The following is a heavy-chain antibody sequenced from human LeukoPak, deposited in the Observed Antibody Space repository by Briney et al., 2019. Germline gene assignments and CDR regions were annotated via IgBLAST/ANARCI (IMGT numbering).Heavy chain of an antibody. J-gene: IGHJ4*02. CDR2: ISGSGGST. CDR1: GFTFSSYA. V-gene: IGHV3-23*01. D-gene: IGHD3-16*02. Sequence: PGGSLRLSCAASGFTFSSYAMSWVRQAPGKGLEWVSAISGSGGSTYYADSVKGRFTISRDNSKNTLYLQMNSLRAEDTAVYYCAKATGYYDYVWGSYHYYYFDSWGQGTLVTVSS. CDR3: AKATGYYDYVWGSYHYYYFDS.